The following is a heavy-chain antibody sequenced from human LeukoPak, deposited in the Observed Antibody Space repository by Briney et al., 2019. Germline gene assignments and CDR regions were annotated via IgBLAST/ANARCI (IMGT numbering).Heavy chain of an antibody. D-gene: IGHD5-24*01. CDR3: ARGGEMATISN. CDR1: GYTFNSHY. V-gene: IGHV1-46*02. J-gene: IGHJ3*01. CDR2: INPSGGST. Sequence: ASVKVSCKASGYTFNSHYMYWVRQAPGQGLEWMGVINPSGGSTSYAQKFQGRVTMTRDTSTRTVYMEVNSLRSEDTAVYYCARGGEMATISNWGQGTMVTVSS.